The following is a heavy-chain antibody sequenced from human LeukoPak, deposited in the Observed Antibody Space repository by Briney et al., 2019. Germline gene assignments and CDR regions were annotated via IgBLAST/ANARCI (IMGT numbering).Heavy chain of an antibody. CDR1: GGSITSGRYY. CDR3: AAGPLVYYYDY. CDR2: TYASGNT. D-gene: IGHD5/OR15-5a*01. J-gene: IGHJ4*01. V-gene: IGHV4-61*02. Sequence: TSETLSLSCTVSGGSITSGRYYWSWIRQPAGEGLEWIGRTYASGNTKFNPSLKSRVAISLDTSKNQFSLKLTSVTAADTAVYYCAAGPLVYYYDYWGHGTLVTVSS.